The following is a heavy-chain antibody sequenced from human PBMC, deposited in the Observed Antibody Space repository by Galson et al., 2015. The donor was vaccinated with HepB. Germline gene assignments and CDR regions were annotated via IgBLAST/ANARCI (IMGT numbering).Heavy chain of an antibody. CDR3: ARSLAARGLYYMDV. V-gene: IGHV1-69*13. CDR2: IIPIFGTA. D-gene: IGHD2-15*01. Sequence: SVKVSCKASGGTFSSYAISWVRQAPGQGLEWMEGIIPIFGTANYAQKFQGRVTITADESTSTAYMELSSLRSEDTAVYYCARSLAARGLYYMDVWGKGTTVTVSS. CDR1: GGTFSSYA. J-gene: IGHJ6*03.